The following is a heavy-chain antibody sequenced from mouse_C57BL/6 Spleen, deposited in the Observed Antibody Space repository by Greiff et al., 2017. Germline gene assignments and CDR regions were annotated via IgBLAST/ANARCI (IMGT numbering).Heavy chain of an antibody. CDR3: ARHDGPHAMDY. CDR2: ISSGGSYT. V-gene: IGHV5-6*01. CDR1: GFTFSSYG. D-gene: IGHD2-3*01. J-gene: IGHJ4*01. Sequence: EVKLMESGGDLVKPGGSLKLSCAASGFTFSSYGMSWVRQTPDKRLAWVATISSGGSYTYYPDSVKGRFTISRDNAKNTLYLQMSRLKSEDTAMYYCARHDGPHAMDYWGQGTSVTVSS.